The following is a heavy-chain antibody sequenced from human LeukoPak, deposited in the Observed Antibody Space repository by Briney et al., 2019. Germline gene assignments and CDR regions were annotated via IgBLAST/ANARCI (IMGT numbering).Heavy chain of an antibody. CDR3: AKEEGYGSSSSVDY. J-gene: IGHJ4*02. CDR2: ISGSGGST. V-gene: IGHV3-23*01. CDR1: GFTFSSYA. D-gene: IGHD6-6*01. Sequence: GGSLRLSCAASGFTFSSYAMSWVRQAPGKGLEWVSAISGSGGSTYYADSVKGRFTISRDNSKNTLYLQMNSLRAEDTAVYYCAKEEGYGSSSSVDYWAREPWSPSPQ.